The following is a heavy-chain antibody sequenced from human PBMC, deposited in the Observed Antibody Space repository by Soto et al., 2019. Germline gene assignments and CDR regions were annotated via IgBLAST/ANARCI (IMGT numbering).Heavy chain of an antibody. CDR3: ARDADILTGSDAFDV. CDR2: ISSTDSYT. CDR1: GFTFSDYY. Sequence: QVQLVESGGGLVKPGGSLRLSCAASGFTFSDYYMSWIRQAPGKGQEWVSYISSTDSYTNYADSVKGRFTISRDNARNSLYLHMNSMRAEDTAVYYCARDADILTGSDAFDVWGQGTMVSVSS. J-gene: IGHJ3*01. D-gene: IGHD3-9*01. V-gene: IGHV3-11*05.